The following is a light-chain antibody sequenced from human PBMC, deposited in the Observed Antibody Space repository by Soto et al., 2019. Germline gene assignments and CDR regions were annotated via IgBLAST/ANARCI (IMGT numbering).Light chain of an antibody. CDR2: GAL. V-gene: IGKV3-20*01. CDR3: QFSAESLWP. CDR1: QSVVTSY. Sequence: EDGLSNSPGTVSLSQREGATLSCRASQSVVTSYLAWYQQKYGQSPRLLIYGALYRAPGIPDRFSGSGSGTDFTLSIIILEPEDCAVYYSQFSAESLWPFAEGTKVDIK. J-gene: IGKJ1*01.